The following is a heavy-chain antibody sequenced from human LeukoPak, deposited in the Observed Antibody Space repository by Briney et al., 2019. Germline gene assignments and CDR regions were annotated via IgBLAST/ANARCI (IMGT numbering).Heavy chain of an antibody. V-gene: IGHV3-48*02. CDR1: GFTFSNAY. J-gene: IGHJ6*02. CDR3: ARGEGYDSSGYYYYGMDV. Sequence: GGSLRLSCAASGFTFSNAYMNWVRQAPGKGLEWVSYISSSSSTIYYADSVKGRFTISRDNAKNSLYLQMNSLRDEDTAVYYCARGEGYDSSGYYYYGMDVWGQGTTVTVSS. D-gene: IGHD3-22*01. CDR2: ISSSSSTI.